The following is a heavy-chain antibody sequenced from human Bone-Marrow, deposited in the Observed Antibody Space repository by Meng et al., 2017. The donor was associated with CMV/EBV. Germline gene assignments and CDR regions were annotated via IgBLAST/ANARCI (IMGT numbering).Heavy chain of an antibody. CDR3: GSLVMASVGYFDY. CDR1: GGSISRHY. V-gene: IGHV4-59*11. J-gene: IGHJ4*02. D-gene: IGHD2-21*01. CDR2: IYYSGST. Sequence: SETLSLTCIVPGGSISRHYWTWTRQPPGKGLEYIGYIYYSGSTNYNPSLKSRVTISVDTSKNQFSLKLSAVTAADTAVYYFGSLVMASVGYFDYWGQGTLVTVSS.